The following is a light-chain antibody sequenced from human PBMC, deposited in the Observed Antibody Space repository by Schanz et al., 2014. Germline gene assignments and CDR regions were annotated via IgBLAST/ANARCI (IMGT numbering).Light chain of an antibody. CDR1: SSDVGNNKF. CDR3: SAYTSSTTLV. Sequence: QSALTQPASVSGSPGQSITISCTGTSSDVGNNKFVSWYQQHPGKAPKLMIYEGSKRPSGVSNRFSGSKSGNSASLTISGLQAEDEADYYCSAYTSSTTLVFGGGTKLTVV. CDR2: EGS. J-gene: IGLJ3*02. V-gene: IGLV2-14*02.